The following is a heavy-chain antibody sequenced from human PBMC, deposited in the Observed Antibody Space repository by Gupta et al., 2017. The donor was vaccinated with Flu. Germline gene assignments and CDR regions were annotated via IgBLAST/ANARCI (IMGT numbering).Heavy chain of an antibody. CDR3: ARHVSERYNWNYVGY. CDR1: GGSISSSSYY. J-gene: IGHJ4*02. CDR2: IYYSGST. Sequence: QLQLQESGPGLVKPSETLSLTCTVSGGSISSSSYYWGWIRQPPGKGLEWIGSIYYSGSTYYNPSLKSRVTISVDTSKNQFSLKLSSVTAADTAVYYCARHVSERYNWNYVGYWGQGTLVTVSS. D-gene: IGHD1-20*01. V-gene: IGHV4-39*01.